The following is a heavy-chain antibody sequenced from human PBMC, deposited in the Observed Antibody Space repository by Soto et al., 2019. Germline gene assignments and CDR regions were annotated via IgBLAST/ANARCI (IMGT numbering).Heavy chain of an antibody. J-gene: IGHJ2*01. V-gene: IGHV4-30-4*08. CDR1: GCSISGGIYY. Sequence: QLHLQESGPGLVKPSDTLSLTCTVTGCSISGGIYYWSWVRQPPGEGLERTGYIFHSGSTFYNRSLVSRVTIPVDPSKYQFSLRLSSLTAADTAVYYCAREFIPLTTDWFLALWGRGTLVTVSS. CDR3: AREFIPLTTDWFLAL. CDR2: IFHSGST. D-gene: IGHD4-17*01.